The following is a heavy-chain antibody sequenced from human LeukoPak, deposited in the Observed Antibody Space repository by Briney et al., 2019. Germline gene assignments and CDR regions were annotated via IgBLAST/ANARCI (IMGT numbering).Heavy chain of an antibody. D-gene: IGHD1-26*01. V-gene: IGHV3-66*01. CDR1: GFTVSSNY. Sequence: GGSLRLSCAASGFTVSSNYMNWVRQAPGKGLEWVSVIYSGGTTYYADSVKGRFTISRDNSNNTLYLQMNSLRAEDTAVYYCAKAGGSYEVNFDYWGQGTLVTVSS. CDR3: AKAGGSYEVNFDY. J-gene: IGHJ4*02. CDR2: IYSGGTT.